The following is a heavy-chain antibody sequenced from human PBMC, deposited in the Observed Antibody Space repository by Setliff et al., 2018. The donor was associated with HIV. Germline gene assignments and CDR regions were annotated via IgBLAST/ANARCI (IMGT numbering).Heavy chain of an antibody. CDR2: IYYTGST. D-gene: IGHD1-26*01. V-gene: IGHV4-61*08. Sequence: PSETLSLTCTVSRGSISSGGYYWSWIRQHPGKGLEWIGCIYYTGSTNYNPSLKSRVTIGVDTSKNQFSLKLTSVTAADAAVYYCARRRPPPSGLYSAYYMDVWGTGTTVTVSS. CDR1: RGSISSGGYY. CDR3: ARRRPPPSGLYSAYYMDV. J-gene: IGHJ6*03.